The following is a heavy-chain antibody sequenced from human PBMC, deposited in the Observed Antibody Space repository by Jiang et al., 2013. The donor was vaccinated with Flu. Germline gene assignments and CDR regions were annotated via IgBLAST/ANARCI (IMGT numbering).Heavy chain of an antibody. Sequence: QLLESGGGLVQPGGSLRLSCAASGFTFNNYAMSWVRQAPGKGPEWVSVISGSGGTTHYADSVKGRFTISRDNSKNTLYLQMNSLRAEDTAVYYCAKGPSYYCTNGVCYFDYWGQGTLVTVSS. J-gene: IGHJ4*02. D-gene: IGHD2-8*01. CDR1: GFTFNNYA. V-gene: IGHV3-23*01. CDR3: AKGPSYYCTNGVCYFDY. CDR2: ISGSGGTT.